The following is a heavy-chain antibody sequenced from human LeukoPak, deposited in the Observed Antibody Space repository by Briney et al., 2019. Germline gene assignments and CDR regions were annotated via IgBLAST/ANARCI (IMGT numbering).Heavy chain of an antibody. CDR1: GYTFTSCA. CDR3: AREGYDAYYYYYMDV. D-gene: IGHD5-12*01. Sequence: EASVKVSCKASGYTFTSCAMHWVRQAPGQRLEWMGWINAGNGNKKYSQEFQGRVTITGDTSASTAYMELSSLRSEDMAVYYCAREGYDAYYYYYMDVWGKGTTVTVSS. V-gene: IGHV1-3*03. CDR2: INAGNGNK. J-gene: IGHJ6*03.